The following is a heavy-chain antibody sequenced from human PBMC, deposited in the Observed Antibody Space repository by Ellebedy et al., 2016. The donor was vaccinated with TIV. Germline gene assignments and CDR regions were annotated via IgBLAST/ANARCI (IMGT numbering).Heavy chain of an antibody. J-gene: IGHJ4*02. D-gene: IGHD5-12*01. CDR3: ASSPSGYEIPY. CDR1: GGTISSTNYY. Sequence: SETLSLXXTVSGGTISSTNYYWGWIRQSPEKGLEWIGSIYHSGSTYYNPSLKSRLTISLDTTKNQFSLRLDSVTAADTAVYYCASSPSGYEIPYWGQGTLVTVSS. CDR2: IYHSGST. V-gene: IGHV4-39*07.